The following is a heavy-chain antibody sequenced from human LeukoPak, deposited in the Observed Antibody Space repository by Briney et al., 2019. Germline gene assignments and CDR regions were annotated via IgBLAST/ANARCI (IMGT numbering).Heavy chain of an antibody. V-gene: IGHV1-2*02. CDR3: ARDMIEPLSVATDDYYYYMDV. Sequence: ASVKVSCKASGYTFTGYYMLWVRQAPGQGLEWMGWINPNSGGTNYAQKFQGRVTMTRDTSISTAYMELSRLRSDDTAVYYCARDMIEPLSVATDDYYYYMDVWGKGTTVTVSS. CDR2: INPNSGGT. J-gene: IGHJ6*03. D-gene: IGHD3-22*01. CDR1: GYTFTGYY.